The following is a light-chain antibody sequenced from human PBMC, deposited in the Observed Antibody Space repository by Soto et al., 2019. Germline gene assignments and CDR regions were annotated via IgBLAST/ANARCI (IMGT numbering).Light chain of an antibody. J-gene: IGKJ1*01. V-gene: IGKV3D-20*02. CDR2: GAS. CDR1: QSISSSY. Sequence: EIVLTQSPGTLSLSPGERATLSCRASQSISSSYLAWYQQKPGQAPRLLLYGASSRATGIPDRFSGSGSGTDFTLTISSLEPEDFGVYYCQQRSDWPPTWTFGQGTKVDIK. CDR3: QQRSDWPPTWT.